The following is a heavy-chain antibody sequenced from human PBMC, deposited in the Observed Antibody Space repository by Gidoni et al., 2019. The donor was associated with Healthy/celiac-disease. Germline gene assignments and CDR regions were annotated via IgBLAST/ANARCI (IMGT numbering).Heavy chain of an antibody. CDR3: ARVSYSSGHIDY. CDR2: ISSSSRTI. D-gene: IGHD6-19*01. V-gene: IGHV3-48*01. J-gene: IGHJ4*02. CDR1: GLPFSSYT. Sequence: EVQLVESGGGLVHPGGSLSLSCAASGLPFSSYTRNWVRQAPGKGMEWVSYISSSSRTIYYADSVKGRFTISRDNAKNSLYLQMNSLRAEDTAVYYCARVSYSSGHIDYWGQGTLVTVSS.